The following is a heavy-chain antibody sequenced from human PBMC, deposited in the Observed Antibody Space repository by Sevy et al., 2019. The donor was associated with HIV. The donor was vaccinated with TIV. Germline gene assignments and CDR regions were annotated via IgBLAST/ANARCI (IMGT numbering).Heavy chain of an antibody. D-gene: IGHD1-26*01. J-gene: IGHJ4*02. CDR3: ATGRQGATYGY. CDR2: ISYDGSDK. Sequence: GGSLRLSCAASGFNFRIYATHWVRQAPGKGLEWVAVISYDGSDKFYAESVKGRFTISRDNSKNMVFLQLNSLRGDDTAVYYCATGRQGATYGYWGQGTPVTVSS. V-gene: IGHV3-30*03. CDR1: GFNFRIYA.